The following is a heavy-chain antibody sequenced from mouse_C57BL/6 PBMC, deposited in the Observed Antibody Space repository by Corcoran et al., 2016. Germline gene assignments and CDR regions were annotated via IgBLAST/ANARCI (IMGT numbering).Heavy chain of an antibody. CDR1: GYTFTTYR. V-gene: IGHV9-3*01. Sequence: QIQLVQSGPELKKPGETVKISCKASGYTFTTYRMSWVKQAPGKGLKWMGWINTYSGVPTYADDFKGRFAFSLETSASTAYLQINNLKNEDTATYFCARWDGYSLFDYWGQGTTLTVSS. CDR3: ARWDGYSLFDY. D-gene: IGHD2-3*01. CDR2: INTYSGVP. J-gene: IGHJ2*01.